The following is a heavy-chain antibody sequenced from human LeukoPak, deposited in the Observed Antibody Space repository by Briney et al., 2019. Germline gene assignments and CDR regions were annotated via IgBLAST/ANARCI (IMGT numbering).Heavy chain of an antibody. Sequence: PGGSLRLSCAASGFTFSSYGMHWVRQAPGKGLEWVSAISGSGGSTYYADSVKGRFTISRDNSKNTLYLQMNSLRAEDTAVYYCAKAPYYYDSSGYPDYWGQGTLVTVSS. V-gene: IGHV3-23*01. CDR3: AKAPYYYDSSGYPDY. CDR1: GFTFSSYG. D-gene: IGHD3-22*01. J-gene: IGHJ4*02. CDR2: ISGSGGST.